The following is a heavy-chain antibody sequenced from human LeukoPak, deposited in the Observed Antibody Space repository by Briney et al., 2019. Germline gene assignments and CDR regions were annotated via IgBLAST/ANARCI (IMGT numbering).Heavy chain of an antibody. CDR1: GGSISSGSYY. J-gene: IGHJ4*02. D-gene: IGHD1-26*01. V-gene: IGHV4-61*02. Sequence: PSETLSLTCTVSGGSISSGSYYWTWIRQPAGKGLEWIGRIYTSGTTNYNPSLKSRVTISVDTSKNQFSLKLNSVTASDSTVYYCARAAGAAFDYWRQGTLVAASS. CDR2: IYTSGTT. CDR3: ARAAGAAFDY.